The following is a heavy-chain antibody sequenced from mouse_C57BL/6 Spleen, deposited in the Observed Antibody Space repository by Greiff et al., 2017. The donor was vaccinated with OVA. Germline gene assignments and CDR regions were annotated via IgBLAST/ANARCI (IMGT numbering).Heavy chain of an antibody. D-gene: IGHD2-1*01. CDR2: INPGSGGT. CDR1: GYAFTNYL. J-gene: IGHJ4*01. CDR3: ARSGYGNYEAMDY. Sequence: VQLQQSGAELVRPGTSVKVSCKASGYAFTNYLIEWVKQRPGQGLEWIGVINPGSGGTNYNEKFKGKATLTADKSSSTAYMQLSSLTSEDSAVYFCARSGYGNYEAMDYWGQGTSVTVSP. V-gene: IGHV1-54*01.